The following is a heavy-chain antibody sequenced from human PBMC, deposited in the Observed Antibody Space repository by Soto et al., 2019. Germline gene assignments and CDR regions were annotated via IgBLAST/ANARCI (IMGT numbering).Heavy chain of an antibody. CDR1: GGSISSYY. CDR3: ARHTYNREQGYYYYYMDV. J-gene: IGHJ6*03. D-gene: IGHD1-1*01. Sequence: QVQLQESGPGLVKPSETLSLTCTVSGGSISSYYWSWIRQPPGKGLEWIGYIYYSGSTNYNPSLKSRVTISVDTTKNQFSLKLSSVTAADTAVYYCARHTYNREQGYYYYYMDVWGKGTTVTVSS. V-gene: IGHV4-59*08. CDR2: IYYSGST.